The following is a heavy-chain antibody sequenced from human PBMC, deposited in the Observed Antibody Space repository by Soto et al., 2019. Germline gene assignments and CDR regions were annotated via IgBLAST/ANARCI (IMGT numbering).Heavy chain of an antibody. Sequence: QVQLVQSGAEVKKPGASVKVSCKASGYTFSSYDINWVRQATGQGLEWMGWLNPNSGDTGYAQKFQGRVTLTRNTSINTAYIELSSLTSDDTXXXXXXXXXXXXYLYWGQGTLVTVSS. CDR1: GYTFSSYD. CDR3: XXXXXXXYLY. J-gene: IGHJ4*02. CDR2: LNPNSGDT. V-gene: IGHV1-8*01. D-gene: IGHD2-2*01.